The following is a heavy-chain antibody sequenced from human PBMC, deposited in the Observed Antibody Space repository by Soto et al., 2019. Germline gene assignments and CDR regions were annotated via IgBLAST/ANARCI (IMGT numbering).Heavy chain of an antibody. Sequence: QLQLQESGPGLVKPSETLSLTCSVSGDSIRNSPYYWGWIRQPPRKGLEWIGNIYYTGNTVYNPSLKSRVSISVDTSKNQFFLRLSSVTAADTAVYYCARILVVERTGDDYWGQGTLVRVSS. CDR3: ARILVVERTGDDY. CDR2: IYYTGNT. CDR1: GDSIRNSPYY. D-gene: IGHD7-27*01. V-gene: IGHV4-39*01. J-gene: IGHJ4*02.